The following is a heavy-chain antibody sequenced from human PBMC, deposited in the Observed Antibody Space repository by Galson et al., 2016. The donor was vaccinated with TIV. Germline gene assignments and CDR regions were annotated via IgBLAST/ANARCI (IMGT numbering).Heavy chain of an antibody. Sequence: SVKLSCKASGYSFSTYDINWVRQAPGQGLEWMGWMNPNSGNTGYSQKFRGRVTMTRNTSERTAYMELSSLTSEDTAVYYWARSGDYGDYWGQGTLVTVSS. CDR3: ARSGDYGDY. J-gene: IGHJ4*02. CDR2: MNPNSGNT. CDR1: GYSFSTYD. D-gene: IGHD4-17*01. V-gene: IGHV1-8*01.